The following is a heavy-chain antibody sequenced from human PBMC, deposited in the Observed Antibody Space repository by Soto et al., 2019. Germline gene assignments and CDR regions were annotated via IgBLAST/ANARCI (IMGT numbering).Heavy chain of an antibody. CDR1: GFTFSSYA. CDR2: VSIGGST. D-gene: IGHD2-15*01. Sequence: DVQLLESGGGLVQPEGSLRLSCAASGFTFSSYAMGWVRQGPGKGLEWVAGVSIGGSTRYADSVRGRFTISRDNSKNTLSLQIKSLTAEDTAVYFCAKRRGAGGHFDYWGQGALVTVSS. J-gene: IGHJ4*02. CDR3: AKRRGAGGHFDY. V-gene: IGHV3-23*01.